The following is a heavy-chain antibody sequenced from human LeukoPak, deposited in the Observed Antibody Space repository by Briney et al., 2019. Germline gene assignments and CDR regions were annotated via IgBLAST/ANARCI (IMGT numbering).Heavy chain of an antibody. J-gene: IGHJ5*02. CDR1: GGTFSSYA. D-gene: IGHD3-3*02. CDR2: IIPIFGTA. CDR3: ARDTRPFAGFDP. Sequence: ASVKVSCKASGGTFSSYAISWVRQASGQGLEWMGGIIPIFGTANYAQKFQGRVTITADESTSTAYMELSSLRSEDTAVYYCARDTRPFAGFDPWGQGTLVTVSS. V-gene: IGHV1-69*13.